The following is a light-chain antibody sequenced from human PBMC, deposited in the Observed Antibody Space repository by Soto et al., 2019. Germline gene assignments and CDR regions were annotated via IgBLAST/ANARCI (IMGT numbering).Light chain of an antibody. CDR1: SSDVGGYNS. CDR3: CSYAGSYTLRV. J-gene: IGLJ2*01. V-gene: IGLV2-11*01. Sequence: SALTQPRSVSGSPGQSVTISCTGTSSDVGGYNSVSWYQQHPGKAPKLMIYDVSKRPSGVPDRFSGSKSGSTASLTISGLPAEDEADYHCCSYAGSYTLRVFGGGTKLTVL. CDR2: DVS.